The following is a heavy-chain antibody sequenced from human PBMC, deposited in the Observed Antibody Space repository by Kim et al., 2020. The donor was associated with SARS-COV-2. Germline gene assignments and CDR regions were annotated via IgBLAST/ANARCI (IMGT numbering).Heavy chain of an antibody. D-gene: IGHD1-1*01. V-gene: IGHV4-31*02. CDR2: T. Sequence: THYNPSLKSRVSISVDMSKDQFSLKLSSVSAADTAVYYCARDGGGNDGFDYWGQGTLVTVS. CDR3: ARDGGGNDGFDY. J-gene: IGHJ4*02.